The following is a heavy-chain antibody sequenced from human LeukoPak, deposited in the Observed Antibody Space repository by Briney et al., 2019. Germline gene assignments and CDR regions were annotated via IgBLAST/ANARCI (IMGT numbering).Heavy chain of an antibody. V-gene: IGHV3-33*01. CDR3: ARDLSWFGEFDY. CDR2: IWYDGSNK. Sequence: GRSLRLSCAASGFTFSSYGMHWVRQAPGKGLEWVAVIWYDGSNKYYADSVKGRFTISRDNSKNTLYLQMNSLRAEDTAVYYCARDLSWFGEFDYWGQGTLVTVSS. J-gene: IGHJ4*02. CDR1: GFTFSSYG. D-gene: IGHD3-10*01.